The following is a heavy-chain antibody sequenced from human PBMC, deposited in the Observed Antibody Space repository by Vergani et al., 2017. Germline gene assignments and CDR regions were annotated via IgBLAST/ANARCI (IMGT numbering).Heavy chain of an antibody. CDR3: AKDTSGYSYGYPDY. CDR2: ISWNSGSI. CDR1: GFTFDDYA. D-gene: IGHD5-18*01. J-gene: IGHJ4*02. V-gene: IGHV3-9*01. Sequence: VQLVESGGGVVQPGRSLRLSCAASGFTFDDYAMHWVRQAPGKGLEWVSGISWNSGSIGYADSVKGRFTISRDNAKNSLYLQMNSLRAEDTALYYCAKDTSGYSYGYPDYWGQGTLVTVSS.